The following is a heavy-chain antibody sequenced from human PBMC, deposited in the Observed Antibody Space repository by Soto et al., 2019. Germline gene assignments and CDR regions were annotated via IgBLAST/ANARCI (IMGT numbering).Heavy chain of an antibody. D-gene: IGHD3-22*01. CDR2: IKQDGSEK. J-gene: IGHJ6*02. CDR3: ARDYYDSSGYYYPEDYYYYGMDV. Sequence: GGSLRLSCAASGFTFSSYWMSWVRQAPGKGLEWVANIKQDGSEKYYVDSVKGRFTISRDNAKNSLYLQMNSLRAEDTAVYYCARDYYDSSGYYYPEDYYYYGMDVWGQGTTVTVSS. V-gene: IGHV3-7*05. CDR1: GFTFSSYW.